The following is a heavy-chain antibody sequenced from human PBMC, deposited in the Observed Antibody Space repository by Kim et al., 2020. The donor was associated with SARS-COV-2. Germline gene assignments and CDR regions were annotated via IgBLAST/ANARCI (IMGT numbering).Heavy chain of an antibody. Sequence: GGSLRLSCAASGFTFSFYSMNWVRQAPGKGLEWVSSISSSSSFIYYADSVKGRFTISRDNAKNSLYLQMNSLRAEDTAVYYCARDSRVYSSSWYGVDYWGQGTVVTVSS. D-gene: IGHD6-13*01. CDR3: ARDSRVYSSSWYGVDY. CDR1: GFTFSFYS. V-gene: IGHV3-21*01. J-gene: IGHJ4*02. CDR2: ISSSSSFI.